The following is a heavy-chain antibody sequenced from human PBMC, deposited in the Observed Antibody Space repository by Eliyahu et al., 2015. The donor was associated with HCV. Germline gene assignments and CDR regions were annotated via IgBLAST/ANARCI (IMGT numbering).Heavy chain of an antibody. J-gene: IGHJ5*02. Sequence: QVQLQESGPGLVKPSETLSLTCTVSGGSXSSYYWSWIRQPPGKGLEWIGYTHYSGSTNYNPSLKSRVAISVDTSKNQFSLRLSSVTAADTAVYYCASGGGGIAVTGTGGWFDPWGQGTLVTVSS. D-gene: IGHD6-19*01. CDR3: ASGGGGIAVTGTGGWFDP. CDR2: THYSGST. V-gene: IGHV4-59*01. CDR1: GGSXSSYY.